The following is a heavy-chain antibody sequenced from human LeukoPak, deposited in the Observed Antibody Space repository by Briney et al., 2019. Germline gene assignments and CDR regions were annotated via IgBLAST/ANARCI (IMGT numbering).Heavy chain of an antibody. D-gene: IGHD3-10*01. Sequence: ASVKVSCKASGYTFTSYGISWVRQAPGQGLEWMGWISAYNGNTNYAQKLQGRVTMTTDTSTSTACMELRSLRSDDTAVYYCARDLDLPRELWFGEPPELYGMDVWGQGTTVTVSS. CDR1: GYTFTSYG. V-gene: IGHV1-18*01. J-gene: IGHJ6*02. CDR2: ISAYNGNT. CDR3: ARDLDLPRELWFGEPPELYGMDV.